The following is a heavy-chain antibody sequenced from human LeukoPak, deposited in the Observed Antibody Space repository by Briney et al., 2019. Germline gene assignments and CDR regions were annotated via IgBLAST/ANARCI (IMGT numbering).Heavy chain of an antibody. Sequence: PGGSLRLSCAASGFTVSSNYMSWVRQAPGKGLEWVSVIYSGGSTYYADSVKGRFTISRDNSKNTLYLQMNSLRAEDTAVYYCARLDSYSLYYYYGMDVWGQGTTVTVSS. CDR2: IYSGGST. CDR1: GFTVSSNY. V-gene: IGHV3-66*01. CDR3: ARLDSYSLYYYYGMDV. J-gene: IGHJ6*02. D-gene: IGHD5-18*01.